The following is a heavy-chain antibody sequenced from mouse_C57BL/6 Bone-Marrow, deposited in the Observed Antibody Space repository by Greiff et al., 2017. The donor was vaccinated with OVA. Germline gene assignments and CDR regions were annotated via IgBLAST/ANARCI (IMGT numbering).Heavy chain of an antibody. D-gene: IGHD2-4*01. CDR1: GFTFTDYY. CDR2: VYPYNGGT. Sequence: EVQLQQSGPVLVKPGPSVKISCKASGFTFTDYYMHWVKQSHGKSLEWIGLVYPYNGGTSYNQKFKGKATLTVDKYSSTAYMELNILTSDASAVYYCAGGYYDLLLAYWGQGTLVTVSA. J-gene: IGHJ3*01. CDR3: AGGYYDLLLAY. V-gene: IGHV1-36*01.